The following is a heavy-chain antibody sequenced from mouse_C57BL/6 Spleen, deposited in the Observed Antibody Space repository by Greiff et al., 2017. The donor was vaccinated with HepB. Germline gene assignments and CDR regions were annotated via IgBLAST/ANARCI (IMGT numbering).Heavy chain of an antibody. CDR3: AREGDY. V-gene: IGHV3-6*01. CDR1: GYSITSGYY. CDR2: ISYDGSN. Sequence: ESGPGLVKPSQSLSLTCSVTGYSITSGYYWNWIRQFPGNKLEWMGYISYDGSNNYNPSLKNRISITRDTSKNQFFLKLNSVTTEDTATYYGAREGDYWGQGTSVTVSS. J-gene: IGHJ4*01.